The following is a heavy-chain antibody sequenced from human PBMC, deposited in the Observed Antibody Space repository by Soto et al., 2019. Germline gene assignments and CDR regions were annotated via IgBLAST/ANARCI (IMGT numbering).Heavy chain of an antibody. V-gene: IGHV3-30*18. J-gene: IGHJ6*02. Sequence: GGSLRLSCAASGFILSNYGMHWVRQAPGKGLEWVAVISYDGRNTYYADSVKGRFTISRGNSNNTLYLQMNSLRGEDTAVYYCAKPHCSSTSCYPTYYYYYGMDVWGQGTTVTVSS. D-gene: IGHD2-2*01. CDR1: GFILSNYG. CDR2: ISYDGRNT. CDR3: AKPHCSSTSCYPTYYYYYGMDV.